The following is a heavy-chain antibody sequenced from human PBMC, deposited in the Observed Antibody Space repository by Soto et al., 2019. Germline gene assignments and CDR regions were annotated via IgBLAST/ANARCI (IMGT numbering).Heavy chain of an antibody. J-gene: IGHJ6*03. CDR1: GFTFSGSA. CDR3: HQVPADYYYYMDV. D-gene: IGHD2-2*01. V-gene: IGHV3-73*01. Sequence: EVQLVESGGGLVQPGGSLKLSCAASGFTFSGSAMHWVRQASGKGLEWVGRIRSKANSYATAYAASVKGRFTISRDDSKNTAYLQMNSLKTEDTAVDYCHQVPADYYYYMDVWGKGTTVTVSS. CDR2: IRSKANSYAT.